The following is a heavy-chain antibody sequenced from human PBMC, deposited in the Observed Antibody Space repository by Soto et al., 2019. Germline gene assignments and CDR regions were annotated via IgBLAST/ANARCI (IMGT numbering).Heavy chain of an antibody. CDR1: GGTFSNYA. D-gene: IGHD3-22*01. J-gene: IGHJ4*02. CDR3: ARGYYHESSGHLDY. V-gene: IGHV1-69*13. Sequence: SVKVSCKASGGTFSNYAISWVRQAPGQGLEWMGGIIPIFGTTNYAQKFQGRVTITADESTSTAYMELSSLRSEDTAVYYCARGYYHESSGHLDYWGQGTLVTVSS. CDR2: IIPIFGTT.